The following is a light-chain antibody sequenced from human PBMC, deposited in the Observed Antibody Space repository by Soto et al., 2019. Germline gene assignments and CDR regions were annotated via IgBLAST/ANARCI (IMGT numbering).Light chain of an antibody. V-gene: IGLV2-8*01. CDR3: SSYEGSNTVV. Sequence: QSALTQPPSASGSPGQSVTISCTGTSSDVGDYNYVSWYQHHPAKAPKLMIYEVTKRPSGVPHRFSGSKSGNTASLTVSGLQAEEEADYYGSSYEGSNTVVFGGGTKLTVL. CDR1: SSDVGDYNY. J-gene: IGLJ2*01. CDR2: EVT.